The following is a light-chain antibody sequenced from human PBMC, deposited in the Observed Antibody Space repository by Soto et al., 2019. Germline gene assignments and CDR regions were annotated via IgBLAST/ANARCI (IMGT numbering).Light chain of an antibody. CDR2: GAS. CDR1: QSVSSSF. V-gene: IGKV3-20*01. J-gene: IGKJ4*01. Sequence: EIVLTQSPGTLSLSPGERATLSCRASQSVSSSFLAWYQQKPGQAPRLLIHGASTRATGIPDRFSGSGSGTDFTLTISCLQSEDFVTYYCQQYYSYPLTFGGGTKVDIK. CDR3: QQYYSYPLT.